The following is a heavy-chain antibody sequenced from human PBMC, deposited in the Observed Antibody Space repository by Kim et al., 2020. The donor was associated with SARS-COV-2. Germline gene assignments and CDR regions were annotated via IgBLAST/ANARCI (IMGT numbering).Heavy chain of an antibody. V-gene: IGHV4-59*08. J-gene: IGHJ4*02. D-gene: IGHD6-19*01. CDR3: ARRAYSSGCLDY. Sequence: NYNPALTSRVTISVDTSKNQFALKLSSVTAADTAVYYCARRAYSSGCLDYWGQGTLVTVAS.